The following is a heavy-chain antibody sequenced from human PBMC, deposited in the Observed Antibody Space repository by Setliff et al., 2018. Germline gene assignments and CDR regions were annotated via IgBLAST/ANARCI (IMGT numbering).Heavy chain of an antibody. V-gene: IGHV4-39*07. CDR1: GGSISSSSYY. J-gene: IGHJ4*02. CDR3: ARERMYYNFWSGYSDY. D-gene: IGHD3-3*01. Sequence: SETLSLTCTVSGGSISSSSYYGGWIRQPPGKGLEWIGSIYYSGSTYYNPSLKSRVTISVDTSKNQFSLKLSSVTAADTAVYYCARERMYYNFWSGYSDYWGQGTLVTVSS. CDR2: IYYSGST.